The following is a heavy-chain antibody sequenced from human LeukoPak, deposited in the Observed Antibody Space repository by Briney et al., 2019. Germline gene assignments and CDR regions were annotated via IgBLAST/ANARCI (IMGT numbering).Heavy chain of an antibody. J-gene: IGHJ3*02. Sequence: SETLSLTCAVSGVSISSGDYSWSWLRQPPGKGLEWIGYIYHSGTTYYNPSLKSRGTISLDRSKNQFSLKLSSVTAADTAVYYCARGSRVLRYFDWLSTGAFDIWGQGTMVTVSS. D-gene: IGHD3-9*01. CDR3: ARGSRVLRYFDWLSTGAFDI. CDR1: GVSISSGDYS. CDR2: IYHSGTT. V-gene: IGHV4-30-2*01.